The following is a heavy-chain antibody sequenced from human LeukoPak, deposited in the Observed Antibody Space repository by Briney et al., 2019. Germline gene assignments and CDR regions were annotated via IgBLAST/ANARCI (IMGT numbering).Heavy chain of an antibody. CDR2: ISSSSSYI. J-gene: IGHJ4*02. CDR1: GFTFSSYS. V-gene: IGHV3-21*01. D-gene: IGHD2-15*01. Sequence: GGSLRLSCAASGFTFSSYSMNRVRQAPGKGLEWVSSISSSSSYIYYADSVKGRFTISRDNAKNSLYLQMNSLRAEGTAVYYCAVVVAAIIDYWGQGTLVTVSS. CDR3: AVVVAAIIDY.